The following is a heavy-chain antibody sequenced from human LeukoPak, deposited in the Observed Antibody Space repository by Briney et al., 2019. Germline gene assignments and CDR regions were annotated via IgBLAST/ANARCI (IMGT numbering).Heavy chain of an antibody. CDR3: ARLILGVETSQNWIDP. D-gene: IGHD3-3*02. Sequence: ASVKVSCKASGXTXXXXXXHXXXXXXGXXXXWXXXXXXYNGKXNYAXKLQGRVTMXTXTSTSTAYMELRSLRSDDTAVYXCARLILGVETSQNWIDPWGQGTLVIVSS. J-gene: IGHJ5*02. CDR1: GXTXXXXX. CDR2: XXXYNGKX. V-gene: IGHV1-18*01.